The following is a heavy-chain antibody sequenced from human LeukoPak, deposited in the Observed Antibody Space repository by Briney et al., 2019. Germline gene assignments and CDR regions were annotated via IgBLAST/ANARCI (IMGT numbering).Heavy chain of an antibody. CDR3: ARLSDFWSDY. V-gene: IGHV4-39*01. D-gene: IGHD3-3*01. Sequence: PSETLSLTCTVSGGSISSSSYYWGWIRQPPGKGLEWIGSIYYSGSTYYNPSLKSRVTISVDTSKNQFSLKLSSVTAADTAVYYCARLSDFWSDYWGQGTLVTVSS. CDR2: IYYSGST. CDR1: GGSISSSSYY. J-gene: IGHJ4*02.